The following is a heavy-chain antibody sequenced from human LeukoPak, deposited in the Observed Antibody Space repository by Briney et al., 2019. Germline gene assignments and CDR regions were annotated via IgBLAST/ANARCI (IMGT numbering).Heavy chain of an antibody. CDR3: ARDSEVRRNLWHY. CDR1: GGTFSNYA. J-gene: IGHJ4*02. Sequence: GSSVKVSCKASGGTFSNYAISWVRQAPGQGLEWMGGIIPIFGTAKYAQKFQGRVTITADESTSTVYMELSSLRSEDTAVYYCARDSEVRRNLWHYWGQGTLVTVSS. D-gene: IGHD3-10*01. CDR2: IIPIFGTA. V-gene: IGHV1-69*01.